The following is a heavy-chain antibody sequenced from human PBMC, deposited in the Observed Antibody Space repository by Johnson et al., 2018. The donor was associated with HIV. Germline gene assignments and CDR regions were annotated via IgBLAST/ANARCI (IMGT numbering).Heavy chain of an antibody. D-gene: IGHD6-19*01. CDR2: DGGNK. Sequence: DGGNKYYADSVKGRFSISRDNSKNTLYLQMRADDTAVYYCAKDLGGYSSGWYGEALDIWGQGTMVTVSS. CDR3: AKDLGGYSSGWYGEALDI. J-gene: IGHJ3*02. V-gene: IGHV3-30*02.